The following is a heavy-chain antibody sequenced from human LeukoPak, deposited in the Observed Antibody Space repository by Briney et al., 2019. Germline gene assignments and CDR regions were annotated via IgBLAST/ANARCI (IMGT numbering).Heavy chain of an antibody. Sequence: GGSLRLSCAASGFTFSNAWMSWVRQAPGKGLEWVGRIKSKTDGGTTDYAAPVKGRFTISRDDSKNTLYLQMNSLRAEDTAVYYCAKDGTKYCGGDCPFDYWGQGTLVTVSS. V-gene: IGHV3-15*01. D-gene: IGHD2-21*02. CDR2: IKSKTDGGTT. J-gene: IGHJ4*02. CDR1: GFTFSNAW. CDR3: AKDGTKYCGGDCPFDY.